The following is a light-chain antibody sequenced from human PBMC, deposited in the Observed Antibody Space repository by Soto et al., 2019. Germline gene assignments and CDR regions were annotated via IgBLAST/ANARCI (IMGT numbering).Light chain of an antibody. CDR1: SSDVGGYNY. V-gene: IGLV2-14*01. Sequence: QSVLTQPASVSGSPGQSITISCTGTSSDVGGYNYVSWYQQHPGKAPKLMIYDVSNRPSGVSNRFSGSKSGNTASPTISGLQAEDEADYYCSSYTSSRSYVFGTVTKVTVL. J-gene: IGLJ1*01. CDR2: DVS. CDR3: SSYTSSRSYV.